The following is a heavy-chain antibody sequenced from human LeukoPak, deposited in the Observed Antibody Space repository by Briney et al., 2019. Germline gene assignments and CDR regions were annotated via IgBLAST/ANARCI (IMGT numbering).Heavy chain of an antibody. V-gene: IGHV3-11*01. D-gene: IGHD3-10*01. CDR3: ARDGSGSFYLDF. Sequence: GGSLRLSCAASEFTFSDYYMSWIRQAPGKGLEWISYVSSRGSTINYADSVRGRFTVSRDNAKNSLYLQMSSLRAEDTAVYYCARDGSGSFYLDFWGQGTLVTVSS. CDR1: EFTFSDYY. J-gene: IGHJ4*02. CDR2: VSSRGSTI.